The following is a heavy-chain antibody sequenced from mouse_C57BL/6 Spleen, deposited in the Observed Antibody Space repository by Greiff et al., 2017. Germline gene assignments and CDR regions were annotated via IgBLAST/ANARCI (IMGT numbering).Heavy chain of an antibody. CDR2: ISSSGST. CDR3: ARDTRWLLRGYAMDY. J-gene: IGHJ4*01. V-gene: IGHV3-4*01. Sequence: EVKLMESGPALVKPSQTVSLTCTVTGYSITNGNLWWNWIRQVSGSKLEWLGYISSSGSTESHQSLKNRISITRDTSKNQLFLQLNSVTTEDIATYVCARDTRWLLRGYAMDYWGRGTSVTVSS. D-gene: IGHD2-3*01. CDR1: GYSITNGNLW.